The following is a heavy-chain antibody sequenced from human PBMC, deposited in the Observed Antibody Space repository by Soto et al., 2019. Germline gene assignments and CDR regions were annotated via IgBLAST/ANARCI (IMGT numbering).Heavy chain of an antibody. CDR2: IRGSGDNS. J-gene: IGHJ6*02. CDR1: GFTFRSYA. Sequence: EVQLLESGGGLVQPGASLRLSCAASGFTFRSYAMSWVPQAPGKGLEWVSAIRGSGDNSYYADSVEGRFTVSRDNSKNTLYLQMSSLRAEDTAVYYCASDYSSSWFPYHGMDIWGQGTTVTVSS. D-gene: IGHD6-13*01. V-gene: IGHV3-23*01. CDR3: ASDYSSSWFPYHGMDI.